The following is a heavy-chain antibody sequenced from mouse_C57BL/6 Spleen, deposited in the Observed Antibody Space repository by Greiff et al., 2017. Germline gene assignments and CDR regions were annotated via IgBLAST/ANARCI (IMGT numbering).Heavy chain of an antibody. D-gene: IGHD1-1*01. V-gene: IGHV5-17*01. J-gene: IGHJ1*03. CDR2: ISSGSSTI. Sequence: VESGGGLVKPGGSLKLSCAASGFTFSDYGMHWVRQAPEKGLEWVAYISSGSSTIYYADTVKGRFTISRDNAKNTLFLQMTSLRSEDTAMYYCASNYGSSHWYFDVWGTGTTVTVSS. CDR3: ASNYGSSHWYFDV. CDR1: GFTFSDYG.